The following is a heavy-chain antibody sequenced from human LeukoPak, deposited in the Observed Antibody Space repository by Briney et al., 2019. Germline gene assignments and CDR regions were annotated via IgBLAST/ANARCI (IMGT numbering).Heavy chain of an antibody. Sequence: GGSVRLSCAASGFTFSFHWMSWVRQAPGKGLEWVANIKEGGMDKYYVDSVKGRFTFSRDNSKNPLYLQMNSLRAEDTAVYFCARHSNQYDYHRSGHYRGFDYWGQGTLVSVSS. V-gene: IGHV3-7*01. CDR1: GFTFSFHW. D-gene: IGHD3-22*01. J-gene: IGHJ4*02. CDR2: IKEGGMDK. CDR3: ARHSNQYDYHRSGHYRGFDY.